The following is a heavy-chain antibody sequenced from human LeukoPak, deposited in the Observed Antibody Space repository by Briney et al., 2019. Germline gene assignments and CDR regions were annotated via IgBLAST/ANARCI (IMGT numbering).Heavy chain of an antibody. CDR2: MYYSGTT. CDR1: GGSINSAGYY. D-gene: IGHD3-10*01. CDR3: ARDAEYYYGSGSYSSGIDV. Sequence: SETLSLTCTVSGGSINSAGYYWSWIRQHPGKGLEWIGYMYYSGTTYYNPSLKSQVIISVDMSKNQFSLKLSSVTAADTAVYYCARDAEYYYGSGSYSSGIDVWGQGTTVTVSS. V-gene: IGHV4-31*01. J-gene: IGHJ6*02.